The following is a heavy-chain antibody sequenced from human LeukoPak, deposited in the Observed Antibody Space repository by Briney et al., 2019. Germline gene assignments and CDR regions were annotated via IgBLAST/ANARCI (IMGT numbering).Heavy chain of an antibody. D-gene: IGHD2-2*01. Sequence: ASVKVSCKASGYTFTSYGISWVRQAPEQGLEWMGWISAYNGNTNYAQKLQGRVTMTTDTSTSTAYMELRSLRSDDTAVYYCARDLGYCSSTSCYGFDYWGQGTLVTVSS. CDR3: ARDLGYCSSTSCYGFDY. V-gene: IGHV1-18*01. CDR1: GYTFTSYG. CDR2: ISAYNGNT. J-gene: IGHJ4*02.